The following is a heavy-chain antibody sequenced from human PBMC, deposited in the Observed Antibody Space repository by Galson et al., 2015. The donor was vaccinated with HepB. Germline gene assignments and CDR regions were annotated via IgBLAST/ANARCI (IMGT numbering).Heavy chain of an antibody. J-gene: IGHJ4*02. V-gene: IGHV6-1*01. CDR2: TYYRSKWYN. D-gene: IGHD6-19*01. Sequence: CAISGDSVSSNSAAWNWIRQSPSRGLEWLGRTYYRSKWYNDYAVSVKSRITINPDTSKNQFSLQLNSVTPEDTAVYYCARVDEGAVAGTFDYWGQGTLVTVSS. CDR1: GDSVSSNSAA. CDR3: ARVDEGAVAGTFDY.